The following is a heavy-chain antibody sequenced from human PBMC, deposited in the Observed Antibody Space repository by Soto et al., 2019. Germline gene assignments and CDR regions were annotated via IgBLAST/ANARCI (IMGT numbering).Heavy chain of an antibody. CDR2: IYYSGST. CDR3: AREGNGSGTTIYYGMDV. CDR1: GGSISSYY. Sequence: PSETLSLTCTVSGGSISSYYWSWIRQPPGKGLEWIGYIYYSGSTNYNPSLKSRVTISVDTSKNQFSLKLSSVTAADTAVYYCAREGNGSGTTIYYGMDVWGQGTKVTVSS. V-gene: IGHV4-59*01. J-gene: IGHJ6*02. D-gene: IGHD3-10*01.